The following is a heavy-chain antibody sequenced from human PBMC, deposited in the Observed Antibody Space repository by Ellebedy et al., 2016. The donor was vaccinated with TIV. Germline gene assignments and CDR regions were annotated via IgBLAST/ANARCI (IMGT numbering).Heavy chain of an antibody. CDR1: EGTFCSGA. D-gene: IGHD3-10*01. CDR2: ITPIFGRP. CDR3: ARLGGSGYGMDV. J-gene: IGHJ6*02. Sequence: AASVKVSCKPSEGTFCSGAVSWVRQAPGQGLEWMGGITPIFGRPNHAQKFQGRVTITADESSSTAYMELSGLTSEDTAVYFCARLGGSGYGMDVWGQGTAVTIS. V-gene: IGHV1-69*13.